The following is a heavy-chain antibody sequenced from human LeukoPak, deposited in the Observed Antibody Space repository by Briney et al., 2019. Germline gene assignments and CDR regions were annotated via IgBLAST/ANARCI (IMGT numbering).Heavy chain of an antibody. J-gene: IGHJ4*02. CDR2: IIPIFATA. Sequence: GSSVKVSCKTSGGTFSSYGISWVRQAPGQGLEWMGGIIPIFATANYAQKFQGRVTITTDESTSTAYMELSSLRSEDTAVYYCARGDGDYSGSFDYWGQGTLVTVSS. CDR3: ARGDGDYSGSFDY. D-gene: IGHD1-26*01. V-gene: IGHV1-69*05. CDR1: GGTFSSYG.